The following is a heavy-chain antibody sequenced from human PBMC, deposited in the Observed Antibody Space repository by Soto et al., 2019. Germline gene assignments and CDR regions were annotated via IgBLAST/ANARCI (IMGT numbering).Heavy chain of an antibody. CDR2: INHSRST. CDR1: GGSFSGYY. CDR3: ARDKITGLFDY. J-gene: IGHJ4*02. D-gene: IGHD2-8*02. Sequence: SETLSLTCAVYGGSFSGYYWTWIRQPPGTGLEWIGEINHSRSTNNNPSLKSRNTISVDTSKNQFSLKLTSVTAADTAVYYCARDKITGLFDYWGQGTLVTVSS. V-gene: IGHV4-34*04.